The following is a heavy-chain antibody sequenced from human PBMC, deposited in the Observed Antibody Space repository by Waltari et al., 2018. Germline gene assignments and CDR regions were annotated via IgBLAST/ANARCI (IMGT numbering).Heavy chain of an antibody. D-gene: IGHD3-3*01. CDR2: VDPEDGET. J-gene: IGHJ4*02. Sequence: EVQLVQSGAEVKKPGATVKISCKASGYTFTDYYMQPVHHAPGKGLEWMGRVDPEDGETIYAEKFQGRVTITADTSTDTAYMELSSLRSEDTAVYYCATGSVWSGYYERRVPRVNFDYWGQGTLVTVSS. V-gene: IGHV1-69-2*01. CDR1: GYTFTDYY. CDR3: ATGSVWSGYYERRVPRVNFDY.